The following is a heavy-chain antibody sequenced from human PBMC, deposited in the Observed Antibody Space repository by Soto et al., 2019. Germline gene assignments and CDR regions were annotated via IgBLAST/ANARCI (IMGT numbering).Heavy chain of an antibody. J-gene: IGHJ4*02. Sequence: EVQLVESGGGLVQPGRSLRLSCAASGFSFNDYAMHWVRQAPGKGLEWVSGINWNSGSIGYADFVKGRFTSSRDNAKKSLYLEMNSLRPEDTALYYCAKGLAGSTSRPSHYWGQGTLVTVSS. D-gene: IGHD2-2*01. CDR3: AKGLAGSTSRPSHY. CDR1: GFSFNDYA. V-gene: IGHV3-9*01. CDR2: INWNSGSI.